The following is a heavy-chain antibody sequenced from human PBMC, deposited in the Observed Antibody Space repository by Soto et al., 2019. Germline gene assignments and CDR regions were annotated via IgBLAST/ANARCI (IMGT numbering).Heavy chain of an antibody. CDR2: IIPILGIA. V-gene: IGHV1-69*02. CDR1: GGTFSSYP. Sequence: SVKVSCKASGGTFSSYPISWVRQAHGQGLEWMGRIIPILGIANYAQKFQGRVTITADKSTSTAYMELSSLRSEDTAVYYCAALGVCSGGSCYTGFDPWGQGTLVTVSS. J-gene: IGHJ5*02. CDR3: AALGVCSGGSCYTGFDP. D-gene: IGHD2-15*01.